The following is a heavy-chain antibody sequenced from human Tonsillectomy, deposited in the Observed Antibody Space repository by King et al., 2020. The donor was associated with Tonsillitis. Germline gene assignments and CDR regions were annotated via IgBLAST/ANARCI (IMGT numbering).Heavy chain of an antibody. CDR3: VRLEGDTYSGVDY. D-gene: IGHD2-21*01. J-gene: IGHJ4*02. V-gene: IGHV5-51*01. CDR2: IYPSDSDT. Sequence: QLVQSGAEVKKPGESLKISCKGSGYSFSTYWIGWGRQMPGKGLEWMGIIYPSDSDTRYSPSFQGHVTISADKSISTAYLQGSSLKASDTAMYYWVRLEGDTYSGVDYWGQGTLVTVSS. CDR1: GYSFSTYW.